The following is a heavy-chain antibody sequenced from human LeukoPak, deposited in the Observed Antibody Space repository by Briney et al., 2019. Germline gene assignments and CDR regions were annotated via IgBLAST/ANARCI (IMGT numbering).Heavy chain of an antibody. CDR1: GYTFTSYY. D-gene: IGHD6-13*01. V-gene: IGHV1-46*01. J-gene: IGHJ1*01. Sequence: ASMKVSCKASGYTFTSYYMHWLRQAPGQGLEWMGIISPTGGSTSYAQKFQGRVTMTRDTSTSTVYMELSSLRSEDTALYYCARDLGQAEYGSSWYRYFQHWGQGTLVTVSS. CDR3: ARDLGQAEYGSSWYRYFQH. CDR2: ISPTGGST.